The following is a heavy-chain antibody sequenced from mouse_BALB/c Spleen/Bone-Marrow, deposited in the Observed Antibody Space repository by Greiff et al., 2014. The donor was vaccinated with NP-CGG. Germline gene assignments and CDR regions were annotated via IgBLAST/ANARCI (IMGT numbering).Heavy chain of an antibody. D-gene: IGHD2-1*01. CDR3: ALIYYGNYDYAMDY. CDR2: IDPSDSYT. V-gene: IGHV1-69*02. J-gene: IGHJ4*01. Sequence: QVQLQQSGAELVKPGASVKLSCKASGYTFTSYWMHWVKQRPGQGLEWIGEIDPSDSYTNYNQKFKGKATLTVDKSSSTAYMQLSSLTSEDSAVYYCALIYYGNYDYAMDYRGQGTSVTVSS. CDR1: GYTFTSYW.